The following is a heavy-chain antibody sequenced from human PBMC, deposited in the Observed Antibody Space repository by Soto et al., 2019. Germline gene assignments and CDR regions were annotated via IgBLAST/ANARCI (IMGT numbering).Heavy chain of an antibody. CDR3: AKEGAVVTFEY. Sequence: EVQLLESGGDVVRPGGSLRLSCPASGFTFNSYSMSWVRQAPGKGLEWVAGISSGGGSTFYAHSVKGRFTISRDNSNNTRYLEMNSLRADDTALYYCAKEGAVVTFEYWAQGTLVTVSS. D-gene: IGHD3-22*01. V-gene: IGHV3-23*01. CDR2: ISSGGGST. J-gene: IGHJ4*02. CDR1: GFTFNSYS.